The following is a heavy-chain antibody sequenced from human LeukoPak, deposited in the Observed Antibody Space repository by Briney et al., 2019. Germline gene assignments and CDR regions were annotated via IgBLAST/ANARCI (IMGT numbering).Heavy chain of an antibody. Sequence: GGSLRLSCAASGFSFSNHGMHWIRQAPGKGLEWVAFIPYDGSNKYYSDSVRGRFTISRDNSEATLYLQMNSLRAEDTAVYYCAKGITVIPSFYFDYWGQGTLVTVSS. D-gene: IGHD2-21*01. V-gene: IGHV3-30*02. CDR1: GFSFSNHG. CDR2: IPYDGSNK. CDR3: AKGITVIPSFYFDY. J-gene: IGHJ4*02.